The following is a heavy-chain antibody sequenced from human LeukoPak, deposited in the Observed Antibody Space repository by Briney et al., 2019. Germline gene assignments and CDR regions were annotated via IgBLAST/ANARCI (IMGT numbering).Heavy chain of an antibody. CDR1: GYTFTNYG. V-gene: IGHV1-18*01. D-gene: IGHD5-12*01. J-gene: IGHJ4*02. CDR2: ISAYNGNT. CDR3: ARDLREATTGHFDY. Sequence: ASVKVSCKASGYTFTNYGISWVRQAPGQGLEWMAWISAYNGNTNYAQKLQGRVTMTTDTSTSTVYMELSSLRSEDTAVYYCARDLREATTGHFDYWGQGTLVTVSS.